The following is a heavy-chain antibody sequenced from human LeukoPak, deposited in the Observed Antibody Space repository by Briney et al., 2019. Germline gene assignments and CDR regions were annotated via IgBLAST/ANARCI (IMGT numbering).Heavy chain of an antibody. V-gene: IGHV4-59*01. D-gene: IGHD6-19*01. CDR2: IYYSGST. CDR3: ARESIAVAGIYYFDY. J-gene: IGHJ4*02. Sequence: SETLSLTCTVSGGSISSYYWSWSRQPPGKGLEWIGYIYYSGSTNYNPSLKSRVTISVDTSKNQFSLKLSSVTAADTAVYYCARESIAVAGIYYFDYWGQGTLVTVSS. CDR1: GGSISSYY.